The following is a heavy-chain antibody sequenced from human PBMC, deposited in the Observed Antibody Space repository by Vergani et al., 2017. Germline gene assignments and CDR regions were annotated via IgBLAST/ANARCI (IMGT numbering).Heavy chain of an antibody. V-gene: IGHV4-39*01. Sequence: QLQLQESGPGLVKPSETLSLTCTVSGGSISISSYYWGWIRQPPGKGLEWVGSIYYSGSTYYNPSLKSRVTISVDTSKNQFSLRRSSVTAADTAVYYCARGGDYGSGKRRTDWFDPWGQGTLVTVSS. CDR3: ARGGDYGSGKRRTDWFDP. CDR1: GGSISISSYY. D-gene: IGHD3-10*01. J-gene: IGHJ5*02. CDR2: IYYSGST.